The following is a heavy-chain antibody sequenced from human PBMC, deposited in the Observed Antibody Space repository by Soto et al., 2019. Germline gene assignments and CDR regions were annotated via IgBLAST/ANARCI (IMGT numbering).Heavy chain of an antibody. CDR2: IWYDGSNK. Sequence: PGGSLRLSCAASGFTFSSYGMHWVRQAPGKGLEWVAVIWYDGSNKYYADSVKGRFTISRDNSKNTLYLQMNSLKTEDTAVYYCTTVNPYKSDTSGYFSWGQGTLVTVSS. CDR1: GFTFSSYG. D-gene: IGHD3-22*01. CDR3: TTVNPYKSDTSGYFS. J-gene: IGHJ4*02. V-gene: IGHV3-30*02.